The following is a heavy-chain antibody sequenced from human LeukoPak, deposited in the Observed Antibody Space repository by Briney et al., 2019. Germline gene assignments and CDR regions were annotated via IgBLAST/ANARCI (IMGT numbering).Heavy chain of an antibody. CDR2: IYYSGST. CDR1: GGSISSSSYS. J-gene: IGHJ4*02. V-gene: IGHV4-39*01. D-gene: IGHD4-17*01. CDR3: ARQPPLATVTDYFDY. Sequence: SETLSLTCTVSGGSISSSSYSWGWIRQPPGKGLEWIGSIYYSGSTYYNPSLKSRVTISVDTSKNQFSLKLSSVTAADTAVYYCARQPPLATVTDYFDYWGQGTLVTVSS.